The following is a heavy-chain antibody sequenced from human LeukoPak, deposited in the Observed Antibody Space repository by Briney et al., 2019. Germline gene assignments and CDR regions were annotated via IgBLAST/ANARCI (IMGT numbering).Heavy chain of an antibody. J-gene: IGHJ6*03. V-gene: IGHV4-39*07. CDR1: GGSMTSNTYY. CDR2: IYYSGST. D-gene: IGHD2-15*01. Sequence: QPSETLSLTCTVSGGSMTSNTYYWGWIRQPPGKGLEWIGSIYYSGSTYYNSSLKSRVTISVDTSKNQFSLKLSSVTAADTAVYYCARDRLDIVVFPPSKQRRYMDVWGKGTTVTVSS. CDR3: ARDRLDIVVFPPSKQRRYMDV.